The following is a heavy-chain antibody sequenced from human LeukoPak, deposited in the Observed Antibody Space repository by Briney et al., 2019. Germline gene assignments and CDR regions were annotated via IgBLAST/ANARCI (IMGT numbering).Heavy chain of an antibody. Sequence: SETLSLTCTVSGGSISSGSYYWSWIRQPAGKGLEWIGRIYTSGSTNYNPSLKSRVTISVDTSKNQFSLKLSSVTAADTAVYYCARETFKGNYDILTGYSLGAFDIWGQGTMVTVSS. CDR2: IYTSGST. V-gene: IGHV4-61*02. D-gene: IGHD3-9*01. CDR1: GGSISSGSYY. J-gene: IGHJ3*02. CDR3: ARETFKGNYDILTGYSLGAFDI.